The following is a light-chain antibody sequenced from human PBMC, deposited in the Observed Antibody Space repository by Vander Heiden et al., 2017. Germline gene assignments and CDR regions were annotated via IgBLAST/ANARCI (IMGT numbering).Light chain of an antibody. CDR1: QRISSW. Sequence: MTQSPSTLSASVRDRVTITCRASQRISSWLAWYQQKPGKAPRLLIYKASSLESGVPSRFSGSGSGTEFTLTISSLQPDDFATYYCQQYNSYPLTFGGGTKVEIK. CDR3: QQYNSYPLT. CDR2: KAS. J-gene: IGKJ4*01. V-gene: IGKV1-5*03.